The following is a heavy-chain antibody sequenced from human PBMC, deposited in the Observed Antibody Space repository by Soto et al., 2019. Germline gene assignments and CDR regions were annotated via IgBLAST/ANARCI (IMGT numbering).Heavy chain of an antibody. Sequence: QVQLVQSGAEVKKPGASVKVSCKASGYTFTSYGISWVRQAPGQGLEWMGWISAYNGNTNYAQKLQGRVTMTTATTAGTRYVEVSGLRSDDTAGDYCARAPCRLLPHFAYWGQGTLVTVSA. CDR2: ISAYNGNT. CDR1: GYTFTSYG. V-gene: IGHV1-18*01. D-gene: IGHD2-15*01. CDR3: ARAPCRLLPHFAY. J-gene: IGHJ4*02.